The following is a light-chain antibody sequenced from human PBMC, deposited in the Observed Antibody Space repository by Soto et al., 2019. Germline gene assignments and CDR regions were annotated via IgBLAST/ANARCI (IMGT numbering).Light chain of an antibody. CDR2: DAS. V-gene: IGKV3D-20*02. CDR1: QSVSSSY. J-gene: IGKJ1*01. CDR3: QERTSWPPWT. Sequence: EIVLTQSPGTLSLSPGERATLSCMAIQSVSSSYLAWYQQNPGQAPRLLIYDASKRASGIPARFSGSGSGTDFTLTISSLEPEDFAVYYCQERTSWPPWTFGQGTKVDI.